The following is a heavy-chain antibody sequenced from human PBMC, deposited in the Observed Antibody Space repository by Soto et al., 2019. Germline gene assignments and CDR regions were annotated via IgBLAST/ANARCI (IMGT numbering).Heavy chain of an antibody. V-gene: IGHV3-23*01. D-gene: IGHD1-1*01. CDR1: GFTLTSYG. CDR3: AKDGTTAGIHYYGMDV. J-gene: IGHJ6*02. Sequence: PGGSLRLSCEVSGFTLTSYGMNSVRQAPDKGLEWVSTIGRGGDTYYADSVKGRFTISRDNSKNTLFLQMNSLRAEDTALYFCAKDGTTAGIHYYGMDVWGQGTTVTVSS. CDR2: IGRGGDT.